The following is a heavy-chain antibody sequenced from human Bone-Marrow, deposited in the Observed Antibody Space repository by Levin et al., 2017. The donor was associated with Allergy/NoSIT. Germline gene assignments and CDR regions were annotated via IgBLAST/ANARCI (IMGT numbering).Heavy chain of an antibody. V-gene: IGHV1-69*06. CDR1: GGTFSSYA. J-gene: IGHJ4*02. Sequence: AASVKVSCKASGGTFSSYAISWVRQAPGQGLEWMGGIIPIFGTANYAQKFQGRVTITADKSTSTAYMELSSLRSEDTAVYYCARVRLADSVWLPTGYYFDYWGQGTLVTVSS. CDR2: IIPIFGTA. D-gene: IGHD6-19*01. CDR3: ARVRLADSVWLPTGYYFDY.